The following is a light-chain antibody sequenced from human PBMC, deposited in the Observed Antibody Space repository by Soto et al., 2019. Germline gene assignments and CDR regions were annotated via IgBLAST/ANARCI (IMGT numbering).Light chain of an antibody. V-gene: IGLV1-44*01. J-gene: IGLJ3*02. CDR2: GNN. CDR1: SSNIGSNT. CDR3: QSYDSSLSASV. Sequence: QSVLTQPPSASGTPGQRVTISCSGSSSNIGSNTVTWYRQLPGTAPKLLIYGNNQRPSGVPDRFSGSKSGTSASLAISGLQSEDEADYYCQSYDSSLSASVFGGGTKLTVL.